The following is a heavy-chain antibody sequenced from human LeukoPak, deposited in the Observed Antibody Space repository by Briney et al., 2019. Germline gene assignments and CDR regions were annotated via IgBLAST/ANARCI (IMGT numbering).Heavy chain of an antibody. Sequence: PGGSLRLSCAASGFTFSSYSMNWVRQAPGKGLEWVSYISSSSSTIYYADSVKGRFTISGDNAKNSLYLQMSSLRVEDTAVYYCVRESKNDLQLWEKNLDYWGQGVLVTVSS. D-gene: IGHD5-18*01. CDR2: ISSSSSTI. CDR1: GFTFSSYS. CDR3: VRESKNDLQLWEKNLDY. J-gene: IGHJ4*02. V-gene: IGHV3-48*01.